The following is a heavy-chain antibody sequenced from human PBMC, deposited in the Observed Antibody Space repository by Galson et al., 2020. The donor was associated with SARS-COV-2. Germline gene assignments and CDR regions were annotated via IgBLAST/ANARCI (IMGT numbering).Heavy chain of an antibody. CDR3: ARRPSDFAYATSGYYNWFDP. Sequence: SGPTLVNPTQTLTLTCTFSGFSLRTTGVSVGWIRQPPGKTLEWLALIYWNDDKRYSPSLKSRLTITKDTTKNQVVLTMTNLDPVDTATYHCARRPSDFAYATSGYYNWFDPWGQGTLVTVSS. CDR2: IYWNDDK. D-gene: IGHD3-22*01. CDR1: GFSLRTTGVS. J-gene: IGHJ5*02. V-gene: IGHV2-5*01.